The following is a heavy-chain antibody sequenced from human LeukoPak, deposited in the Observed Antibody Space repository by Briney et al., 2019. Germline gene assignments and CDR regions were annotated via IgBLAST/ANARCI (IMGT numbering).Heavy chain of an antibody. Sequence: SETLSLTCTVSGGSISSYYWSWIRQPPGKGLEWIGYISYSGSTNYNPSLKSRVTISVDTSKNQFSLKLSSVTAADTAVYYCARTPRYSSSSMGAFDIWGQGTMVTVSS. CDR2: ISYSGST. V-gene: IGHV4-59*01. D-gene: IGHD6-13*01. CDR1: GGSISSYY. CDR3: ARTPRYSSSSMGAFDI. J-gene: IGHJ3*02.